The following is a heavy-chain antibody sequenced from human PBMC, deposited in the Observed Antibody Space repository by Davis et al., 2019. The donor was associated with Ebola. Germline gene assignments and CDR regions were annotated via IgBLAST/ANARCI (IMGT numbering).Heavy chain of an antibody. CDR1: GGSFSDYY. CDR3: ASPHQIRGKDCFDN. V-gene: IGHV4-34*01. CDR2: INHSGKT. Sequence: PSETLSLTCAVYGGSFSDYYWSWIRQSPGKGLEWIREINHSGKTKYNPSLKSRVTISIDTSKIQFSLKLTSVTAADTAVYYCASPHQIRGKDCFDNWGQGNLVIVSS. J-gene: IGHJ4*02.